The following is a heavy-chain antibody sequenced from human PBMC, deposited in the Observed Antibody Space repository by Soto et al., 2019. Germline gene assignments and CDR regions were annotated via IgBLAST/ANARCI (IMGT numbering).Heavy chain of an antibody. CDR2: ITGSGDYT. CDR1: GFTFSIYN. J-gene: IGHJ4*02. V-gene: IGHV3-23*01. D-gene: IGHD1-20*01. CDR3: ARRITSSCDY. Sequence: EVQLLESGGGLVQPGGSLRLSCVASGFTFSIYNMNWVRQAPGKGLEWVSVITGSGDYTNYADSVKGRFTISRDNSKNTLYLQMNSRRAEDTAVYFCARRITSSCDYWGQGTLVTVSS.